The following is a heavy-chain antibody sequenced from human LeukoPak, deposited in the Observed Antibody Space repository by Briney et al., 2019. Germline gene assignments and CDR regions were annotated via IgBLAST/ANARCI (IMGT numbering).Heavy chain of an antibody. CDR2: IYYSGNT. CDR1: GGSISSSSYY. CDR3: ARRTSRYYMDV. J-gene: IGHJ6*03. V-gene: IGHV4-39*01. Sequence: SETLSLTXTVSGGSISSSSYYWGWIRQPPGKGLEWIGSIYYSGNTYYNPSLKSRVTISVDTSKNQFSLKLSSVTAADTAVYYCARRTSRYYMDVWGKGTTVTVSS. D-gene: IGHD2-2*01.